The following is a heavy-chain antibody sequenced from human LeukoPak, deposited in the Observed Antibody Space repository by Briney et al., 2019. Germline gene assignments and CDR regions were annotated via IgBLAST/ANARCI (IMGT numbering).Heavy chain of an antibody. V-gene: IGHV1-2*02. CDR3: ARARFLEWSYYFDY. Sequence: ASVKVSCKASGYTFTGYYMHWVRQAPGQGLEWMGWINPNSGGTNYAQKFQGRVTMTRDTSISTAYMELGRLRSDDTAVYYCARARFLEWSYYFDYWGQGTLVTVSS. CDR1: GYTFTGYY. CDR2: INPNSGGT. J-gene: IGHJ4*02. D-gene: IGHD3-3*01.